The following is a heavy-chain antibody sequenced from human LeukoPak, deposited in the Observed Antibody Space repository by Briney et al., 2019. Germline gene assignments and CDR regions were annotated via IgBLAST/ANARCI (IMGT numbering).Heavy chain of an antibody. D-gene: IGHD3-10*01. J-gene: IGHJ4*02. CDR2: INPNSGGT. CDR3: ARSAITMVRGGGGYYFDY. Sequence: GASVKVSCKASGYTFTGYCMHWVRQAPGQGLEWMGRINPNSGGTNYAQKFQGRVTMTRDTSISTAYMELSRLGSDDTAVYYCARSAITMVRGGGGYYFDYWGQGTLVTVSS. V-gene: IGHV1-2*06. CDR1: GYTFTGYC.